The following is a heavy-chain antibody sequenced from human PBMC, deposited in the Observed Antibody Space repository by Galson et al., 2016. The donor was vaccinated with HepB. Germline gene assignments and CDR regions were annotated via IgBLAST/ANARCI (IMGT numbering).Heavy chain of an antibody. Sequence: SLRLSCAASGFTFSHNGMHWVRQAPGKGLEWVAVIWYDGTNKYYADSVKGRFTISRDNSKNTLYLQMDILRGEDTAVYYCARAGYGSGEDAFDIWGQGTTVTVSS. V-gene: IGHV3-33*08. CDR1: GFTFSHNG. D-gene: IGHD3-10*01. CDR2: IWYDGTNK. CDR3: ARAGYGSGEDAFDI. J-gene: IGHJ3*02.